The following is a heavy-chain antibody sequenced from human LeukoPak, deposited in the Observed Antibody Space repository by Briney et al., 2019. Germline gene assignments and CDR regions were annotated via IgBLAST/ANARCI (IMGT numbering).Heavy chain of an antibody. Sequence: PGGSLRLSCAASGFTFSTYWMNWVRQAPGKGLEWVANIKQDGSEKYYVDSVKGRFTISRDNAKNSLYLQIDSLRAEDTAAYYCARDGEAAGIYFDYWGQGTLVTVSS. V-gene: IGHV3-7*01. D-gene: IGHD6-13*01. CDR3: ARDGEAAGIYFDY. CDR1: GFTFSTYW. CDR2: IKQDGSEK. J-gene: IGHJ4*02.